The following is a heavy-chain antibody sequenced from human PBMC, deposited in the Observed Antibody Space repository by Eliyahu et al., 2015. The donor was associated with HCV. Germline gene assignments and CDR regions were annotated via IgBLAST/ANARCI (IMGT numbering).Heavy chain of an antibody. Sequence: QVQLQESGPGLVKPSQTLSLPCTXSGGSISRGGYYWSWIRQHPGKGLEWIGYIYYSGSTYYNPSLKSRVIISVDTSKNQFSLKLSSVTAADTAVYYCARGPASSWLREAEYFQHWGQGTLVTVSS. J-gene: IGHJ1*01. CDR2: IYYSGST. V-gene: IGHV4-31*03. CDR1: GGSISRGGYY. CDR3: ARGPASSWLREAEYFQH. D-gene: IGHD6-13*01.